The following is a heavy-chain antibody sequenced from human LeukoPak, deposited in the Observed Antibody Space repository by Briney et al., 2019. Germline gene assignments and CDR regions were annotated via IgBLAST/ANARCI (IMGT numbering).Heavy chain of an antibody. CDR1: GFTLGDYA. Sequence: PGRSLRLSCTASGFTLGDYAMSWVRQAPGKGLEWVGFIRSKAYGGTTEYAASVKGRFTISRDDSKSIAYLQMNSLKTEDTAVYYCTRSYGFWSGYFDYWGQGTLVTVSS. CDR3: TRSYGFWSGYFDY. D-gene: IGHD3-3*01. J-gene: IGHJ4*02. V-gene: IGHV3-49*04. CDR2: IRSKAYGGTT.